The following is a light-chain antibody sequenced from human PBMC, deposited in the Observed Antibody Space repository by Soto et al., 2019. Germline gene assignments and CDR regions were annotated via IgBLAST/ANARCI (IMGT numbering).Light chain of an antibody. J-gene: IGLJ1*01. CDR3: ASFRSGTILV. CDR1: RSDIGDSNF. CDR2: EVN. Sequence: QYALTQPASVSGSPGQSVTISCTGPRSDIGDSNFISWYQHSPGKAPRLLIYEVNNRPSGVSRRFSGSKAGNTASLTISGLLDDDEADYVCASFRSGTILVFGSGTKLTGL. V-gene: IGLV2-14*01.